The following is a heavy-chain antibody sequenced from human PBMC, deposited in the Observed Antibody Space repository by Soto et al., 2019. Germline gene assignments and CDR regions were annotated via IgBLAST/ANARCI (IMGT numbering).Heavy chain of an antibody. CDR1: GFTFSSYA. D-gene: IGHD6-19*01. CDR2: IWYDGSNK. Sequence: GGSLRLSCAASGFTFSSYAMSWVRQAPGKGLEWVGIIWYDGSNKYYADSVKGRFTISRDNSKNTLYLEVNSLRPDDTAVYYCARSFRQWLVDSWGQGALVTVSS. J-gene: IGHJ4*02. V-gene: IGHV3-33*08. CDR3: ARSFRQWLVDS.